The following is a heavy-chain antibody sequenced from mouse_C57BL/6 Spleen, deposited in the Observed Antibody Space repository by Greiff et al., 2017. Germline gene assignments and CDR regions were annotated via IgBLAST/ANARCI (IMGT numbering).Heavy chain of an antibody. Sequence: QVQLKESGAELVKPGASVKISCTASGYAFSSYWMNWVKQRPGKGLEWIGQIYPGDGDTNYNGKFKGKATLTADKSSSTAYLQLRSLTSEDSAVYFCSYGNPDHWGRGTTHTVSS. CDR2: IYPGDGDT. CDR1: GYAFSSYW. D-gene: IGHD2-1*01. V-gene: IGHV1-80*01. J-gene: IGHJ2*01. CDR3: SYGNPDH.